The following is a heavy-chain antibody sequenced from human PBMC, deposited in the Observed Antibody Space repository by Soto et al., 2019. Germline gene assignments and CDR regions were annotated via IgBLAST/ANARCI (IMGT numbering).Heavy chain of an antibody. J-gene: IGHJ4*02. CDR1: GGSISSSNW. V-gene: IGHV4-4*02. CDR3: AREVAAAGYYFDY. D-gene: IGHD6-13*01. CDR2: IYHSGST. Sequence: QVQLQESGPGLVKPSGTLSLTCAVSGGSISSSNWWSWVRQPPGKGLEWIGEIYHSGSTNYNPSLKSRVSTSPDRXKNQFSLKLSSVTAADTAVYYCAREVAAAGYYFDYWGQGTLVTVSS.